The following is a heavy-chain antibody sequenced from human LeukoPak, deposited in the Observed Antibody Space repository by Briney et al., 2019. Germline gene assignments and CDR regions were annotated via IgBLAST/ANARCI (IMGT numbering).Heavy chain of an antibody. V-gene: IGHV4-39*01. CDR3: ASHLEQQLVNWFDP. CDR1: GSSISSSSNY. D-gene: IGHD6-13*01. Sequence: SETLSLTCTVSGSSISSSSNYWGWIRQPPGKGLEWIARIIYSGSTYKNPSLKSRVTISVATSKYQFCLKLSSVTAADTAVYYGASHLEQQLVNWFDPWGQGTLVTVSS. CDR2: IIYSGST. J-gene: IGHJ5*02.